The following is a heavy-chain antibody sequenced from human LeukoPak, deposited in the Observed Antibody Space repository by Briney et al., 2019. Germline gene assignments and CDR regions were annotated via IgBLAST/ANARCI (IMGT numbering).Heavy chain of an antibody. CDR2: IYPANSDT. D-gene: IGHD4-23*01. CDR1: GYSFTTYW. CDR3: ARPFGYGSKAGVDY. J-gene: IGHJ4*02. V-gene: IGHV5-51*01. Sequence: GESLKISCKGSGYSFTTYWIGWVRQMPGKGLEWMGIIYPANSDTRYSPSFQGQVTISADKSITTAYLQWNSLKASDTAMYFCARPFGYGSKAGVDYWGQGTLVTVSS.